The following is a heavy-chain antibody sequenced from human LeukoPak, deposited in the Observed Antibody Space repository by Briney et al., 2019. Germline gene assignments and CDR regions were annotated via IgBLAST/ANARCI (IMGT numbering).Heavy chain of an antibody. CDR3: ARDGYPDY. CDR2: IGISSNKI. Sequence: GGSLRLSCAASGFTLRSYTMNWVRQAPGKGLEWVSSIGISSNKIYYADSVKGRFIISRDNAKNSVYLQMNSLRAEDTAVYYCARDGYPDYWGQGTLVTVSS. V-gene: IGHV3-21*04. J-gene: IGHJ4*02. D-gene: IGHD5-18*01. CDR1: GFTLRSYT.